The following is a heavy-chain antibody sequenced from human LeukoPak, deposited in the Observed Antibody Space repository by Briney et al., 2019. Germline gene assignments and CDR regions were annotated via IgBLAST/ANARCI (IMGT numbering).Heavy chain of an antibody. D-gene: IGHD3-22*01. CDR1: GGSISSSSYY. J-gene: IGHJ4*02. CDR3: ARRGIRSGYYYVVDDY. CDR2: IYYSRST. V-gene: IGHV4-39*01. Sequence: SETLSLTCTVSGGSISSSSYYWGWIRQPPGKGLEWIGSIYYSRSTYYNPSLKSRVTISVDTSKNQFSLKLSSVTAADTAVYYCARRGIRSGYYYVVDDYWGQGTLVTVSS.